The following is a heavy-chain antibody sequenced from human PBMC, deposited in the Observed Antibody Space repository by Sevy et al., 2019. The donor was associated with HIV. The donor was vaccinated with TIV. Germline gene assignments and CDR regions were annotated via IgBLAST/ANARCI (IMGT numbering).Heavy chain of an antibody. D-gene: IGHD2-15*01. J-gene: IGHJ6*02. Sequence: GGSLRLSCAASGFAFSDYAMHWVRQAPGKGLEWVAAISYAGDNKYFADSVKGRFTVSKDNSKNTLYLEMNILRAEDTAVYYCAKANADCSGGTCYTAHYYYDMDVWGRGATVTVSS. CDR3: AKANADCSGGTCYTAHYYYDMDV. CDR1: GFAFSDYA. CDR2: ISYAGDNK. V-gene: IGHV3-30*18.